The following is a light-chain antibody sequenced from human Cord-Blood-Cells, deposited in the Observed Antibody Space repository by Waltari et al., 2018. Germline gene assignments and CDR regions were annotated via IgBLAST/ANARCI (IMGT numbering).Light chain of an antibody. Sequence: EIVLTQSPATLSLSPGERATLSCRASQSVSSYLALYQQKPGQAPRLLIYDASNRATGIPARFSGSGSGTDFTLTISSLEPEDFAVYYCQQRSNWPRTFGGGTKVEIK. CDR1: QSVSSY. J-gene: IGKJ4*01. V-gene: IGKV3-11*01. CDR2: DAS. CDR3: QQRSNWPRT.